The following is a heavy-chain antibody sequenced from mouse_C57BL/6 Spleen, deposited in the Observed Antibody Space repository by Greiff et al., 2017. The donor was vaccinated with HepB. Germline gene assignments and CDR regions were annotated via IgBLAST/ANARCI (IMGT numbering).Heavy chain of an antibody. CDR3: ARLETGTGSFDY. Sequence: QVQLQQSGAELVKPGASVKLSCKASGYTFTSYWMQWVKQRPGQGLEWIGEIDPSDSYTNYNQKFKGKATLTVDTSSSTAYMQLSSLTSEDSAVYYCARLETGTGSFDYWGQGTTLTVSS. CDR1: GYTFTSYW. V-gene: IGHV1-50*01. J-gene: IGHJ2*01. CDR2: IDPSDSYT. D-gene: IGHD4-1*01.